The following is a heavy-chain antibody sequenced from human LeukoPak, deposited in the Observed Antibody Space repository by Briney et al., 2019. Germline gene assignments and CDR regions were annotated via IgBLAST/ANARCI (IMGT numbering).Heavy chain of an antibody. J-gene: IGHJ4*02. CDR3: ASSDMTTVVSQLFDY. CDR1: GFTFSSYA. D-gene: IGHD4-23*01. CDR2: ISYDGSNK. V-gene: IGHV3-30-3*01. Sequence: PGGSLRLSCAASGFTFSSYAMHWVRQAPGKGLEWVAVISYDGSNKYYADSVKGRFTISRDNSKNTLYLQMNSLRAEDTAVYYCASSDMTTVVSQLFDYWGQGTLVTVSS.